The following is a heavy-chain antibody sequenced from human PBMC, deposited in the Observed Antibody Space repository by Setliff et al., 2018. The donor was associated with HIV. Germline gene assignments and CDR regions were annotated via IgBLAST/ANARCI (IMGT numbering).Heavy chain of an antibody. D-gene: IGHD1-26*01. Sequence: ASVKVSCKASGYPFTSYGICWVRQAPGHGLEWMGYISPYNGDAYYAEKFQGRVTMTEDTSTDTAYMELSSLRSEDTAVYYCATWKVGATHYFDYWGRGTLVTVSS. CDR2: ISPYNGDA. CDR3: ATWKVGATHYFDY. V-gene: IGHV1-18*01. J-gene: IGHJ4*02. CDR1: GYPFTSYG.